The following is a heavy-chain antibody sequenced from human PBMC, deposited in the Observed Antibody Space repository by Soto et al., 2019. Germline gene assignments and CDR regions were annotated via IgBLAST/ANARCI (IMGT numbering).Heavy chain of an antibody. CDR2: VSAGGDMT. D-gene: IGHD3-10*01. V-gene: IGHV3-23*01. CDR1: GVTFSSYA. CDR3: ARGDRGGSGSPASYYYSGLDV. Sequence: GGSLRLSCAASGVTFSSYAMSWVRQAPGKGLEWVSSVSAGGDMTYYSDSVKGRFTISRDNSNNALFLQMNSLRAEDTALYYCARGDRGGSGSPASYYYSGLDVWGQGTTVTVSS. J-gene: IGHJ6*02.